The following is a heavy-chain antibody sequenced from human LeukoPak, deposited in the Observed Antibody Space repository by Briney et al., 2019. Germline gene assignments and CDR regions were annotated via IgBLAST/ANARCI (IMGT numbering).Heavy chain of an antibody. J-gene: IGHJ4*02. V-gene: IGHV4-30-4*01. Sequence: SETLSLTCTVSGGSISSGDYYWSWIRQPPGKGLEWIGYIYYSGSTYYNPSLKSRVTISVDTSKNQFSLKLSSVTAADTAVYYCARGEDYGDTFDYWGQGTLVAVSS. CDR1: GGSISSGDYY. CDR2: IYYSGST. D-gene: IGHD4-17*01. CDR3: ARGEDYGDTFDY.